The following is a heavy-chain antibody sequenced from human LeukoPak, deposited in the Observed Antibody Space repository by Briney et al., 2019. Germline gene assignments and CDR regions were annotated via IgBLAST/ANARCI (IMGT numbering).Heavy chain of an antibody. CDR2: IYASGST. V-gene: IGHV4-61*02. D-gene: IGHD3-3*01. Sequence: SQTLALTCTVSGRSISSGSYYWSWIRQPAGKGLEWIGRIYASGSTSYNPSLKSRVTISLDTSKTHSSLNLSSMTAANTAVYYSARGFWSGYDLAAFDIWGQGTMVTVSS. J-gene: IGHJ3*02. CDR1: GRSISSGSYY. CDR3: ARGFWSGYDLAAFDI.